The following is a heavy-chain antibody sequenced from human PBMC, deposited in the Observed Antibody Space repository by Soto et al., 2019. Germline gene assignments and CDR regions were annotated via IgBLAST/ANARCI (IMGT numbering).Heavy chain of an antibody. CDR3: ARGVGFGYYYYHMDL. J-gene: IGHJ6*02. D-gene: IGHD3-10*01. CDR2: IYYSGSA. V-gene: IGHV4-61*01. CDR1: GGSVSNISDY. Sequence: SETLALTCTVSGGSVSNISDYWSWVRQPPGKWLEWIGYIYYSGSADYNPSLGSRVTISLDTSKNQFSLKLSSVTTADTAVYYCARGVGFGYYYYHMDLWGQGTTVTVS.